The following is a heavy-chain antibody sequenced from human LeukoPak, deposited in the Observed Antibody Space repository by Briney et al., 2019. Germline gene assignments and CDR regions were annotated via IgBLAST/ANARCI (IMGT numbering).Heavy chain of an antibody. V-gene: IGHV3-30-3*01. CDR3: ARSPGIAVAGARY. CDR2: ISYDGSNE. D-gene: IGHD6-19*01. CDR1: GFTFSNYA. J-gene: IGHJ4*02. Sequence: GRSLRLSCAASGFTFSNYAMHWVRQAPGKGLEWVAVISYDGSNEYYADSVKGRFTISRDNSKNTLYLQMNGLRAEDTAVYYCARSPGIAVAGARYWGQGTLVTVSS.